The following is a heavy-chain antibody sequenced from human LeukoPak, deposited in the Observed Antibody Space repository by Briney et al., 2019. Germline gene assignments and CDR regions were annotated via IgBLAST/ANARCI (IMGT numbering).Heavy chain of an antibody. CDR2: ISYDGSNK. J-gene: IGHJ4*02. D-gene: IGHD3-16*01. V-gene: IGHV3-30*14. CDR1: GFTFSSYA. CDR3: ARGPDGMMVPNH. Sequence: PGRSLRLSCAASGFTFSSYAMHWVRQAPGKGLEWVAVISYDGSNKYYADSVKGRFTISRDNSKNTLYLQMNSLRAEDTAVYYCARGPDGMMVPNHWGQGTLVTVSS.